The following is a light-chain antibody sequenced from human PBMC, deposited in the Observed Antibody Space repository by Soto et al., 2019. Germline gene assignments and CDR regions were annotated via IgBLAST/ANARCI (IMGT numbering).Light chain of an antibody. J-gene: IGKJ4*01. Sequence: EIVLTQSPGTLSLSPGESATLSCRASQIVSSAYVAWYQQKPGQAPKLLTYDASRRASGTPARFSGSGSGTDFTLTISSLEPEDFAVYYCQQRSSWPPTFGGGTKV. CDR3: QQRSSWPPT. CDR2: DAS. V-gene: IGKV3D-20*02. CDR1: QIVSSAY.